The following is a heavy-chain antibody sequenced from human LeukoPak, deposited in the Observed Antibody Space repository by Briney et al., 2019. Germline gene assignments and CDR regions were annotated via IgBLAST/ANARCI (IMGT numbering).Heavy chain of an antibody. CDR2: IYYSGST. CDR1: GGSISSSSYY. Sequence: SETLSLTCTVSGGSISSSSYYWSWIRQPPGKGLEWIGYIYYSGSTNYNPSLKSRVTISVDTSKNQFSLKLSSVTAADTAVYYCARHDYNDSSGPNFDYWGQGTLVTVSS. V-gene: IGHV4-61*05. CDR3: ARHDYNDSSGPNFDY. D-gene: IGHD3-22*01. J-gene: IGHJ4*02.